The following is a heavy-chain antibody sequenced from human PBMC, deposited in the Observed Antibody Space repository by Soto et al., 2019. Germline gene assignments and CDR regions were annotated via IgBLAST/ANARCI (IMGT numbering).Heavy chain of an antibody. J-gene: IGHJ5*02. D-gene: IGHD1-1*01. Sequence: PSGTLSLTCTVSGASISGFYWSWIRKSAGKGLEWIGRIYATGTTDYNPSLKSRVMMSVDTSKKQFSLKLRSVTAADTAVYYCVRDGTKTLRDWFDPCGQGLSVTVSP. CDR3: VRDGTKTLRDWFDP. V-gene: IGHV4-4*07. CDR2: IYATGTT. CDR1: GASISGFY.